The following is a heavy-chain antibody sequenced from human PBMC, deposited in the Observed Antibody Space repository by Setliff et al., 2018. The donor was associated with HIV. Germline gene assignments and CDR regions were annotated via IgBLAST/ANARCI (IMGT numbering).Heavy chain of an antibody. Sequence: SETLSLTCTVSGGSIRTGTYYWGWIRQPPGKGLEWIGSIYYDGRTFYKPSLESRLTISLDTSKNQFSLKLTSVTAADTAVYYCARGLYSSSWHVPFYFDCWGQGTLVTVSS. CDR2: IYYDGRT. CDR1: GGSIRTGTYY. CDR3: ARGLYSSSWHVPFYFDC. V-gene: IGHV4-39*07. D-gene: IGHD6-13*01. J-gene: IGHJ4*02.